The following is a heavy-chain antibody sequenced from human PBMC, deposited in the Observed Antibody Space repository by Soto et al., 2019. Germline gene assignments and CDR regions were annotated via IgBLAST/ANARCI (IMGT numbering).Heavy chain of an antibody. CDR1: GFTFRSYG. CDR2: ISYDGSNK. V-gene: IGHV3-30*18. Sequence: QVQLLESGGGVVQPGRSLRLSCAASGFTFRSYGMHWVSQAPGKGLEWVAVISYDGSNKFYADSVKGRFTISRDNSKNTPYLQVNSLRAEDTAMYYCAKDYGSGWTMGDFWGQGTLVTVSS. D-gene: IGHD6-19*01. CDR3: AKDYGSGWTMGDF. J-gene: IGHJ4*02.